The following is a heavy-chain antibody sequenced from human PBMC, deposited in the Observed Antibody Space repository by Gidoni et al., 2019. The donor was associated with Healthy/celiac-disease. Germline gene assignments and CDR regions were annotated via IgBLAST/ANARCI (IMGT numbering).Heavy chain of an antibody. J-gene: IGHJ4*02. CDR3: ASLWGGQEAGL. Sequence: EVQLGESGGGRVRHGGSLRLSCAGSGYTFSSYSMNWVRQAAGKGLGWVSSISSSISYLSYAVSVKGRFTISRDNAKNSLFLQTNSLRAEDTAVYYCASLWGGQEAGLWGQGTLVTVSS. CDR2: ISSSISYL. D-gene: IGHD3-16*01. V-gene: IGHV3-21*01. CDR1: GYTFSSYS.